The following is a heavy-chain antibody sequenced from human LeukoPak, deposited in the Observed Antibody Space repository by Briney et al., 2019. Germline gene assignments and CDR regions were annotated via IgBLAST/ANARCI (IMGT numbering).Heavy chain of an antibody. CDR1: GFTFSSYG. CDR3: ARVNGGKVVEYYFDY. CDR2: TWYDGNNK. D-gene: IGHD2-15*01. Sequence: GGSLRLSCAASGFTFSSYGMHWVRQAPGKGLEWVAVTWYDGNNKYYADSVKGRFTISRDNSKNTLYLQMNSLRAEDTAVYYCARVNGGKVVEYYFDYWGQGTLVTASS. V-gene: IGHV3-33*01. J-gene: IGHJ4*02.